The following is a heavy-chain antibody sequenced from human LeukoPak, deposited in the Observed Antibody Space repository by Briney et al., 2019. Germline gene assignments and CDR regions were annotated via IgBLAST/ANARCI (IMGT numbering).Heavy chain of an antibody. CDR1: GFTVSSNY. CDR3: ARDLHYYDSSGSGDAFDI. D-gene: IGHD3-22*01. CDR2: IYSGGST. V-gene: IGHV3-53*01. J-gene: IGHJ3*02. Sequence: PGGSLRLSCAASGFTVSSNYMSWVRQAPGKGLEWVSVIYSGGSTYYADSVKGRFTISRDNSKNTLYLQMNSLRAEDTAVYYCARDLHYYDSSGSGDAFDIWGQGTMVTVSS.